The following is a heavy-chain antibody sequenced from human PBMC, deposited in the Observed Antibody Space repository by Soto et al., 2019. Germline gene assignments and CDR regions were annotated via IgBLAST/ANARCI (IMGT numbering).Heavy chain of an antibody. V-gene: IGHV1-46*01. CDR2: INPSGGST. J-gene: IGHJ4*02. CDR3: ARVLTDSNGWYNFDY. D-gene: IGHD6-19*01. CDR1: GYTFTSYH. Sequence: KSGASVKVSCKTSGYTFTSYHLRWVRQAPGEGLEWMGSINPSGGSTPFAQKFESRVTMTSDTSTSTVYMELGSLRSEDTAVYYCARVLTDSNGWYNFDYWGQGALVTVSS.